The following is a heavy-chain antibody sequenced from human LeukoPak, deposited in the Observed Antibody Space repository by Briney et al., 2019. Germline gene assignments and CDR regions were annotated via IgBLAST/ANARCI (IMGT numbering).Heavy chain of an antibody. D-gene: IGHD2-15*01. Sequence: SETLSLTCTVSGGSINNYYWSWIRQPAGKGLEWNGRIYTRGSTNYNPSLKSRVTMSVDTSKNQFSLKLSSVTAADTAVYYCARGRYCSADICSGGDAFDIWGQGTMVSVSS. J-gene: IGHJ3*02. CDR3: ARGRYCSADICSGGDAFDI. V-gene: IGHV4-4*07. CDR1: GGSINNYY. CDR2: IYTRGST.